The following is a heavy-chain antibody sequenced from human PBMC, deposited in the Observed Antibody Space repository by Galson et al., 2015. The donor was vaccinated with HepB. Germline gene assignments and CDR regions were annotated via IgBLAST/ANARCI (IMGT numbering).Heavy chain of an antibody. CDR3: ARVDFLTGYYNGFDY. CDR2: IKQDGSEK. Sequence: SLRLSCAASGFTFSIYWMSWVRQAPGKGLEWVANIKQDGSEKYYVDSVKGRFTISRDNAKNSLYLQMNSLRAGDTAVYSCARVDFLTGYYNGFDYWGQGTLVTVSS. CDR1: GFTFSIYW. V-gene: IGHV3-7*03. D-gene: IGHD3-9*01. J-gene: IGHJ4*02.